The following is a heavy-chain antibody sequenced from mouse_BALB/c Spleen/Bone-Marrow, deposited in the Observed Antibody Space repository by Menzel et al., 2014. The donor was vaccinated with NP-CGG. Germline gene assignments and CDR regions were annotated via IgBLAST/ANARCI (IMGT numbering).Heavy chain of an antibody. CDR3: ARGREVRRGAWFAY. V-gene: IGHV5-6-5*01. Sequence: DVHLVESGGGLVKPGGSLKLSCAASGFTFSSYAMPWVRQTPEKRLEWVASISSGGSTYYPDSVKGRFTISRDNARNILYLQMSSLRSEDTAMYYCARGREVRRGAWFAYWGQGTLVTVSA. CDR2: ISSGGST. J-gene: IGHJ3*01. CDR1: GFTFSSYA. D-gene: IGHD2-14*01.